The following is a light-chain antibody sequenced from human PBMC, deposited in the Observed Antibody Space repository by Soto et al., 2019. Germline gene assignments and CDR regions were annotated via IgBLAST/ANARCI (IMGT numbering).Light chain of an antibody. CDR2: APS. CDR3: QQTNSFPLT. V-gene: IGKV1-12*01. Sequence: DIQMTQSPSSVSASVGDRVTITCRASPGISSWLAWHQQKPGKAPKLLIYAPSILESGVPSRFSGSGSGTDFTLTISSLQPEDIATYYCQQTNSFPLTFGGGTKVEIK. J-gene: IGKJ4*01. CDR1: PGISSW.